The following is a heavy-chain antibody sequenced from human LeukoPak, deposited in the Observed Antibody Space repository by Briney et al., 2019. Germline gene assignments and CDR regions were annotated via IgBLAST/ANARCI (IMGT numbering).Heavy chain of an antibody. D-gene: IGHD3-22*01. CDR3: AKDFTKRPNYDSSGYYYVHYYYYYMDV. J-gene: IGHJ6*03. V-gene: IGHV3-66*02. CDR1: GFTVSSNY. Sequence: GGSLRLSCAASGFTVSSNYMSWVRQAPGKGLEWVSVIYSGGSTYYADSVKGRFTISRDNSKSTLYLQMNSLRAEDTAVYYCAKDFTKRPNYDSSGYYYVHYYYYYMDVWGKGTTVTISS. CDR2: IYSGGST.